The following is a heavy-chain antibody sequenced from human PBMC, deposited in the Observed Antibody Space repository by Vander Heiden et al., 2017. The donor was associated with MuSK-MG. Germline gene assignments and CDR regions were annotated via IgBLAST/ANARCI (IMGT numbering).Heavy chain of an antibody. V-gene: IGHV4-34*01. D-gene: IGHD2-2*01. CDR2: NNHSGST. CDR1: GGSFSGYY. J-gene: IGHJ4*02. CDR3: AREQNAPDY. Sequence: QVQLQQWGAGLLKPSETLALTCAVHGGSFSGYYWCWIRQPPVKGTEWIGENNHSGSTNYNPYLKSRVTISVDTSKNEYSLKLSSVTAGDTAVYNSAREQNAPDYWGQGTMVTVSS.